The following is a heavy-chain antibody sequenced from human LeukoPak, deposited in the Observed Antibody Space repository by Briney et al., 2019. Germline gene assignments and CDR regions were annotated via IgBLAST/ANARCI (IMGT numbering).Heavy chain of an antibody. Sequence: SETLSLTCTVSGGSISSYYWSWIRQPPGKGLEWIGYIYYSGSTNYNPSLKSRVTISVDTSKNQFSLKLSSVTAADTAVYYCAGGPYINPSTYYYGSGSFYFDYWGQGTLVTVSS. V-gene: IGHV4-59*01. J-gene: IGHJ4*02. D-gene: IGHD3-10*01. CDR3: AGGPYINPSTYYYGSGSFYFDY. CDR2: IYYSGST. CDR1: GGSISSYY.